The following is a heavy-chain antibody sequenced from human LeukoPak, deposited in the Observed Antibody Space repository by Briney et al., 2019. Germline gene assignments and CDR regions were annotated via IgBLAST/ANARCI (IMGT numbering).Heavy chain of an antibody. Sequence: ASVNVSCKASGYTFTDYYVHWVRQVPGQGLEWMGWINPYSGGTKYAQKFQGRVTMTGDTSVSTAFMDLSGLGSDDTAVYYCARESTTVVTDFDFWGQGTLVSVSS. CDR3: ARESTTVVTDFDF. V-gene: IGHV1-2*02. J-gene: IGHJ4*02. CDR2: INPYSGGT. CDR1: GYTFTDYY. D-gene: IGHD4-23*01.